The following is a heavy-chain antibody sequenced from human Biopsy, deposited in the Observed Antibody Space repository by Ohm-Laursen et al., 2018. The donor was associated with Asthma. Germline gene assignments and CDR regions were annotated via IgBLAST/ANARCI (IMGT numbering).Heavy chain of an antibody. J-gene: IGHJ6*02. CDR1: GGSISSYY. D-gene: IGHD2-8*01. CDR3: ASGPQWSGLDI. Sequence: SGTLSLTCTVSGGSISSYYWSWIRQPPGKGLEWIGYIYYSGSTNYNPSLKSRVTISMDPYKRKLYLSLRSLTAADTAVYYCASGPQWSGLDIWGQGTTVTVSS. CDR2: IYYSGST. V-gene: IGHV4-59*07.